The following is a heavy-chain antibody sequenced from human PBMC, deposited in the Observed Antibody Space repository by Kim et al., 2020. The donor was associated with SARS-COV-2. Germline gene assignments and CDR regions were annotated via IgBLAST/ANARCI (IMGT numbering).Heavy chain of an antibody. J-gene: IGHJ5*02. CDR3: AREATYGSGSYYDH. Sequence: YADSVEGRFTIARDNSKNTLYLQMNSLRAEDTAVYYWAREATYGSGSYYDHWGQGTPVTVSS. D-gene: IGHD3-10*01. V-gene: IGHV3-33*01.